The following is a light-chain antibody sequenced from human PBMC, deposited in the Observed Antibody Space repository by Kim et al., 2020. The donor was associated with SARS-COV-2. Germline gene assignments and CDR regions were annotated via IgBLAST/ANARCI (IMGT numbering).Light chain of an antibody. Sequence: QAVVTQEPSLTVSPGGTVTLTCGSSTGAVTSGHYPYWFQQKPGQAPRTLIYDTSNKHSWTPARFSGSLLGGKAALTLSGAQPEDEAEYYCLLSYSGASNAVFGGGTQLTVL. J-gene: IGLJ7*01. CDR2: DTS. V-gene: IGLV7-46*01. CDR3: LLSYSGASNAV. CDR1: TGAVTSGHY.